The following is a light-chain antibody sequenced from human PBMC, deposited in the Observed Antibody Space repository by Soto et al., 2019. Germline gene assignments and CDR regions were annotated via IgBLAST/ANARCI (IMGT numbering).Light chain of an antibody. CDR2: EVN. CDR1: GSDVGAYNL. J-gene: IGLJ1*01. CDR3: RPYTCTVASV. Sequence: QSVLTQPASVCVSPGQSIAISCAGTGSDVGAYNLVSWYQQHPGKAPKLIICEVNTRPSGISNHFTATKSGDTASMTISGLQAEVEADYICRPYTCTVASVIATGTNVT. V-gene: IGLV2-23*02.